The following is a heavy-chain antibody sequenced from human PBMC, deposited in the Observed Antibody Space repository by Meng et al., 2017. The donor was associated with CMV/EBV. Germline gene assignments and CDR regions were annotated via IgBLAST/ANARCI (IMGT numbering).Heavy chain of an antibody. CDR3: ARRGVTTKEFDY. J-gene: IGHJ4*02. V-gene: IGHV3-53*01. CDR1: GFTVSSNY. CDR2: IYSGGST. D-gene: IGHD4-17*01. Sequence: GSLRLSCAASGFTVSSNYMSWVRQAPGKGLEWVSVIYSGGSTYYADSVKGRFTISRDNSKNTLYLQMNSLRAGDTAVYYCARRGVTTKEFDYWGQGTLVTVSS.